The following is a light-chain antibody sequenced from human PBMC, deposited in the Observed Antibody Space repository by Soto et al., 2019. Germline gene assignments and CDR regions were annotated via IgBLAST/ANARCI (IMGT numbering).Light chain of an antibody. CDR3: QQSYSTPPT. Sequence: DLQMTQSPSSLSASVGDRVTITCRASQSISSYLNWYQQKPGKAPKFVIYAASSLQSGVPSRFSGNGSGTDFTLTISSLQHEDFATYYCQQSYSTPPTFGQGTNVDIK. J-gene: IGKJ2*01. CDR1: QSISSY. V-gene: IGKV1-39*01. CDR2: AAS.